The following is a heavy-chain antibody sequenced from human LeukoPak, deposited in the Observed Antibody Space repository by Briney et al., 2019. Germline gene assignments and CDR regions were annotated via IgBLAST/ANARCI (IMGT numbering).Heavy chain of an antibody. CDR1: GITLSVYW. V-gene: IGHV3-7*01. Sequence: GGSLRLSCAASGITLSVYWMSWVRQAPGKGLEWVANIKQDGSEKYYRDSVQGRFTISRDNAKNTLYLQMNSLRVEDTAVYYCASGIGVGDSFDIWGQGTMVTVSS. CDR3: ASGIGVGDSFDI. CDR2: IKQDGSEK. J-gene: IGHJ3*02. D-gene: IGHD3-3*01.